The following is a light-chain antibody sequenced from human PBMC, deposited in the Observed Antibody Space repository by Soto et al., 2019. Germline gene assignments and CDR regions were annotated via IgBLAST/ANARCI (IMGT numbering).Light chain of an antibody. J-gene: IGKJ1*01. CDR3: QQYYSYPWT. V-gene: IGKV1-8*01. Sequence: AIRMTQSPSSFSASTGDRVTITCRASQDISSYLAWYQQRPGKAPNLLIYAASTLQSGVPSRFSGSGSGTEFTLTISCLQSEDFATYYCQQYYSYPWTFGQGTKVEIK. CDR1: QDISSY. CDR2: AAS.